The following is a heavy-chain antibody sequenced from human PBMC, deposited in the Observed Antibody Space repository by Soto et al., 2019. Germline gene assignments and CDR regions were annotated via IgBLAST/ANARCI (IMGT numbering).Heavy chain of an antibody. D-gene: IGHD2-15*01. J-gene: IGHJ3*02. CDR1: GFPFIDCC. CDR3: ASWVGYCSGSTCQNAFDI. CDR2: INSYGTSV. Sequence: GCLRISFAASGFPFIDCCSHWVRKAPVKGLVWVSRINSYGTSVNYAESVKGRFTISRDNAKNTLYLQMNSLRAEDMAVYYCASWVGYCSGSTCQNAFDIWGQGTMVPISS. V-gene: IGHV3-74*01.